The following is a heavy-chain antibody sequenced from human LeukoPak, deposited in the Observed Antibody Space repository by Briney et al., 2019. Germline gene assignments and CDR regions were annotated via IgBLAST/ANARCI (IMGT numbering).Heavy chain of an antibody. Sequence: SETLSLTCTVSGGSISNYYWSWIRQPAGKGLEWVGRIYTTGSTYYNPSLKSRVTISLDTSKNQFSLSLSSVTAADTAVYYCARPGGRDHGGNSVAFDIWGQGTMVTVSS. CDR2: IYTTGST. V-gene: IGHV4-4*07. CDR1: GGSISNYY. D-gene: IGHD4-23*01. CDR3: ARPGGRDHGGNSVAFDI. J-gene: IGHJ3*02.